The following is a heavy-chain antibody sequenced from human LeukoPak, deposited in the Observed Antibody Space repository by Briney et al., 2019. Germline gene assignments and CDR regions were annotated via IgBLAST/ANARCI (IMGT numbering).Heavy chain of an antibody. Sequence: SETLSLTCAVYGGSFSGYYWSWIRQPPGKGLEWIGEINHSGSTYYNPSLKSRVTISVDRSKNQFSLKLSSVTAADTAVYYCARGPYYDFWSGYSYYYYGMDVWGQGTTVTVSS. CDR3: ARGPYYDFWSGYSYYYYGMDV. CDR2: INHSGST. V-gene: IGHV4-34*01. D-gene: IGHD3-3*01. CDR1: GGSFSGYY. J-gene: IGHJ6*02.